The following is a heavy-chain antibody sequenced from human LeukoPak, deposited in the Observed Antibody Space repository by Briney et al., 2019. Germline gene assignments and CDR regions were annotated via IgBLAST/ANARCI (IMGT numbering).Heavy chain of an antibody. CDR2: MYVSGST. V-gene: IGHV4-4*07. CDR3: ARHTPNRGGDAFDI. J-gene: IGHJ3*02. D-gene: IGHD7-27*01. Sequence: SETLSLTCTVSGDSISSYYWSWIRQPAGKGLEWIGRMYVSGSTNYNPSLKSRVTMSVDTSKTQFSLLLSSVTAADTAVYYCARHTPNRGGDAFDIWGQGTMVTVSS. CDR1: GDSISSYY.